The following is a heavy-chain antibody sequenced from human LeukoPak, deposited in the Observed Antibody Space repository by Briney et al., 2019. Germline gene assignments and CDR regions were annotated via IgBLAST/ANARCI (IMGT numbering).Heavy chain of an antibody. D-gene: IGHD3-22*01. CDR2: ISGSGGST. CDR1: GFTFSSYA. V-gene: IGHV3-23*01. Sequence: GGSLRLSCAASGFTFSSYAMSWVRQAPGKGLEWVSAISGSGGSTYYADSVKGRFTISRDNSKNTLYLQMNSLRAEDTPVYYCAKALYDSPLNWFDPWGQGTLVTVSS. CDR3: AKALYDSPLNWFDP. J-gene: IGHJ5*02.